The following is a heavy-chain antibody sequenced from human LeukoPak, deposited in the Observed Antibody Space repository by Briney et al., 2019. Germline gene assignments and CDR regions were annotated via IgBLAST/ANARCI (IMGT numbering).Heavy chain of an antibody. CDR3: ARDWPTIAAAGTIPEYFQH. CDR2: ISSSGDNT. J-gene: IGHJ1*01. CDR1: GFTFSSYA. D-gene: IGHD6-13*01. Sequence: GGSLRLSCSASGFTFSSYAMHWVRQAPGRGLQYVSAISSSGDNTHYADSVKGRFTISRDNSKNTLYLQMNSLRAEDTAVYYCARDWPTIAAAGTIPEYFQHWGQGTLVTVSS. V-gene: IGHV3-64*04.